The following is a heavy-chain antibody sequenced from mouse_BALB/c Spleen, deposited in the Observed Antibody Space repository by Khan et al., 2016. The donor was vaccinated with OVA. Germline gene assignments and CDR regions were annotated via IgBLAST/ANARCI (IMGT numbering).Heavy chain of an antibody. V-gene: IGHV1S137*01. CDR2: ISTYYGDV. Sequence: QVQLQQSGAELVRPGVSVKISCKGSGYTFTDFTIHWVKQSHALSLEWLGVISTYYGDVTYNQKFKGKATMTVDKSSSTTYMELARLTSEDSAIYYCTSGAGGSRFAYWGQGTLVTVSA. CDR1: GYTFTDFT. CDR3: TSGAGGSRFAY. J-gene: IGHJ3*01.